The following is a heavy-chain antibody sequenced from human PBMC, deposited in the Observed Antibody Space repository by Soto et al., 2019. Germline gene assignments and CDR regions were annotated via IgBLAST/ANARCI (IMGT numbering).Heavy chain of an antibody. CDR2: INDSGST. Sequence: QVQLQQWGAGLLKPSETLSLTCGVYGASFSGSYWSWIRQSPGKGLEWIGEINDSGSTNYNPSLKSRVTISVDTSTNQCSLNTRSVTAADTAVYYCASGRGTENYWGQGTLVTVSS. J-gene: IGHJ4*02. D-gene: IGHD3-10*01. V-gene: IGHV4-34*01. CDR1: GASFSGSY. CDR3: ASGRGTENY.